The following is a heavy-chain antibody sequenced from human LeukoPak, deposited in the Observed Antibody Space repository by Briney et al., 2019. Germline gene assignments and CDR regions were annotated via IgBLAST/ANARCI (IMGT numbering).Heavy chain of an antibody. J-gene: IGHJ4*02. Sequence: GGSLRLSCAASGFTFSSYWMHWVRQAPGKGLVWVSRINSDGSSTSYADSVKGRFTISRDNAKNSLYLQMNSLRADDTAVYYCAREGQWLVSILDYWGQGTLVTVSS. CDR1: GFTFSSYW. CDR2: INSDGSST. D-gene: IGHD6-19*01. CDR3: AREGQWLVSILDY. V-gene: IGHV3-74*01.